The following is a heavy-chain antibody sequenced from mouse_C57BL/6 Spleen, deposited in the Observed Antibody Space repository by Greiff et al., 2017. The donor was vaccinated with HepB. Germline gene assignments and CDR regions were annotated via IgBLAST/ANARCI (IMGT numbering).Heavy chain of an antibody. CDR3: TRPTVVEYAMDY. V-gene: IGHV1-15*01. D-gene: IGHD1-1*01. CDR2: IDPETGGT. J-gene: IGHJ4*01. Sequence: QVQLKQSGAELVRPGASVTLSCKASGYTFTDYEMHWVKQTPVHGLEWIGAIDPETGGTAYNQKFKGKAILTADKSSSTAYMELRSLTSEDSAVYYCTRPTVVEYAMDYWGQGTSVTVSS. CDR1: GYTFTDYE.